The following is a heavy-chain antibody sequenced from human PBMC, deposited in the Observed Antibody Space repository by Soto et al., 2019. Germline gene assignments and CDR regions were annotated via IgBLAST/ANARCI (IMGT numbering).Heavy chain of an antibody. Sequence: EVQLLESGGGLVQPGGSLRLTCAASGFTFRIYVMTWVRQAPGKGLEWVSAVSGRAGSTYYADSVKGRFSISRDNSKNTLYLQMNSLTADDTGGYYCARVQGTARNAFDVWGHGTMVTVSS. CDR2: VSGRAGST. CDR3: ARVQGTARNAFDV. V-gene: IGHV3-23*01. J-gene: IGHJ3*01. D-gene: IGHD6-6*01. CDR1: GFTFRIYV.